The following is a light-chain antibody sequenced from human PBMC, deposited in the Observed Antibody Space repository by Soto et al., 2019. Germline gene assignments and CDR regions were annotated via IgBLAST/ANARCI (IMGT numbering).Light chain of an antibody. CDR1: QSVLYSSNNKNY. V-gene: IGKV4-1*01. CDR2: WAS. J-gene: IGKJ1*01. CDR3: QQYYSTPWT. Sequence: DIVMIQFPDSLAVSLGERATINCKSSQSVLYSSNNKNYLAWYQQKPGQPPKLLIYWASTRESTVPRPFNDTESERVGTLTISSLQAEDVAVYYCQQYYSTPWTFGQGTKVDIK.